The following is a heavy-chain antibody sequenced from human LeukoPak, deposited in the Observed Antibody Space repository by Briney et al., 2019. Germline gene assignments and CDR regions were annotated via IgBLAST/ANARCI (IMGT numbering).Heavy chain of an antibody. CDR2: ISSSSSYI. CDR3: ARVDIVVVPAAQDHYYYMDV. Sequence: GGSLRLSCAASGFTFSSYSMNWVRQAPGKGLEWVSSISSSSSYIYYADSVKGRFTISRDNAKNSLYLQMNSLRAEDTAVYYCARVDIVVVPAAQDHYYYMDVWGKGTTVTVSS. D-gene: IGHD2-2*01. V-gene: IGHV3-21*01. J-gene: IGHJ6*03. CDR1: GFTFSSYS.